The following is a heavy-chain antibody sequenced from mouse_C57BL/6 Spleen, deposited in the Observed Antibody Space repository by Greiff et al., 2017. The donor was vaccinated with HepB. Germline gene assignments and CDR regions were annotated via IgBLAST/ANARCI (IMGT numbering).Heavy chain of an antibody. CDR2: IDPSDSYT. Sequence: VQLQQPGAELVMPGASVKLSCKASGYTFTSYWMHWVKQRPGQGLEWIGEIDPSDSYTNYNQKFKGKSTLTVDKSSSTAYMQLSSLTSEDSAVYYCARDGNYDPIDYWGQGTTLTVSS. D-gene: IGHD2-1*01. CDR3: ARDGNYDPIDY. J-gene: IGHJ2*01. CDR1: GYTFTSYW. V-gene: IGHV1-69*01.